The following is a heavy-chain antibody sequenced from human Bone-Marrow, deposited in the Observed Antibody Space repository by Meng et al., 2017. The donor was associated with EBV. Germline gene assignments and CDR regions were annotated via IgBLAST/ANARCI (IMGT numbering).Heavy chain of an antibody. CDR3: AKVRYSDYDSIDY. D-gene: IGHD5-12*01. Sequence: EVQLLESGGGLVQPGGSLRVSCVASGFGCSSFAMTWVRQAPGEGLEWVSTISGSGGTTWYTDSVMGRFTISRDNSKNTLHLQMNSLRAEDMALYYCAKVRYSDYDSIDYWGQGALVTVS. J-gene: IGHJ4*02. CDR2: ISGSGGTT. V-gene: IGHV3-23*01. CDR1: GFGCSSFA.